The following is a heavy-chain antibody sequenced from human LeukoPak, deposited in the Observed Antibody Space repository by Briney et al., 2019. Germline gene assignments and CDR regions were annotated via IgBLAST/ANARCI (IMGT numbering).Heavy chain of an antibody. Sequence: PGGSLRLSCAASRFTISDYYMSWVRHAPGKGLEWVANIKADGSVVNYVDTVGGRFTISRDNAKNSLYLQLNSLRAEDTAVYYCARDWCDSGSYCRGAGLDLWGQGTMVTVSS. D-gene: IGHD3-10*01. CDR3: ARDWCDSGSYCRGAGLDL. J-gene: IGHJ3*01. V-gene: IGHV3-7*01. CDR1: RFTISDYY. CDR2: IKADGSVV.